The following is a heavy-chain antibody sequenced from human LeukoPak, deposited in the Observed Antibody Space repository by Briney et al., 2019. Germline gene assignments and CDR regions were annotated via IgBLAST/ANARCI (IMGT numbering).Heavy chain of an antibody. CDR2: IDSDGIST. J-gene: IGHJ3*02. CDR3: ARVFTIFGVVNDAFDI. CDR1: EFTFSSYW. Sequence: PGGSLRLSCAASEFTFSSYWMHWVRQAPGKGLVWVSRIDSDGISTSYADSVKGRFTISRDNAKNTLYLQMNTLRAEDTAVYYCARVFTIFGVVNDAFDIWGQGTMVTVSS. V-gene: IGHV3-74*01. D-gene: IGHD3-3*01.